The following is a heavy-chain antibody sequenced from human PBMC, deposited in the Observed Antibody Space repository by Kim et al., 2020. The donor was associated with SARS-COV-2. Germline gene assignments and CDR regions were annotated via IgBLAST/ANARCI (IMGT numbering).Heavy chain of an antibody. Sequence: GGSLRLSCAASGFTYTTYWMNWVRQAPGKGLEWVANINQDGSEKSYADSVKGRFTISRDNAKNSLDLQMNSLRVEDTAVYYCARDRVGAGYYYYGMDVWGQGTTVTVSS. J-gene: IGHJ6*02. CDR1: GFTYTTYW. V-gene: IGHV3-7*01. CDR2: INQDGSEK. D-gene: IGHD4-17*01. CDR3: ARDRVGAGYYYYGMDV.